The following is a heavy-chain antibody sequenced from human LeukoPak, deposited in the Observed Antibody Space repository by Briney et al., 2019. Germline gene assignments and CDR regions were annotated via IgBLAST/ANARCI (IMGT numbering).Heavy chain of an antibody. CDR1: GGSTSSYY. D-gene: IGHD2-2*01. J-gene: IGHJ4*02. Sequence: MASETLSLTCTVSGGSTSSYYWSWIRQPPGKGLEWIGYIYYSGSTNYNPSLKSRVTISVDTSKNQFSLKLSSVTAADTAVYYCANLGYCSSTSCAEGNYWGQGTLVTVSS. CDR3: ANLGYCSSTSCAEGNY. CDR2: IYYSGST. V-gene: IGHV4-59*08.